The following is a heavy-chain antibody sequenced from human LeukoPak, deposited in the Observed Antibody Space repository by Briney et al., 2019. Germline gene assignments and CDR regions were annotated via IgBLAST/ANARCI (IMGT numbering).Heavy chain of an antibody. CDR1: GGTFSSYA. V-gene: IGHV1-69*05. D-gene: IGHD1-26*01. CDR2: IIPIFGTA. CDR3: ARAELRAVRARGYYFDY. Sequence: SVKVSCKASGGTFSSYAISWVRQAPGQGLGWMGGIIPIFGTANYAQKFQGRVTITTDESTSTAYMELSSLRSEDTAVYYCARAELRAVRARGYYFDYWGQGTLVTVSS. J-gene: IGHJ4*02.